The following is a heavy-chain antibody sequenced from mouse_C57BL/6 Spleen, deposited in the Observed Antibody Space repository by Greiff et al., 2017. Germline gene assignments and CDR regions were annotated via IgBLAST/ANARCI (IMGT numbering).Heavy chain of an antibody. D-gene: IGHD2-5*01. Sequence: EVQLVESEGGLVQPGSSMKLSCTASGFTFSDYYMAWVRQVPEKGLEWVAHINYDGSSTYYLDSLKSRFIISRDNAKNILYLQMSSLKSEDTATYYCARYSNSFDYWGQGTTLTVSS. CDR3: ARYSNSFDY. V-gene: IGHV5-16*01. CDR2: INYDGSST. CDR1: GFTFSDYY. J-gene: IGHJ2*01.